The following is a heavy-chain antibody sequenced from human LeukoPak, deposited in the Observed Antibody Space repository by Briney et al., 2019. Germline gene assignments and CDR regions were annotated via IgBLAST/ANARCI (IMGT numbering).Heavy chain of an antibody. V-gene: IGHV3-23*01. CDR1: GFTFSSYG. D-gene: IGHD3-3*01. J-gene: IGHJ2*01. CDR3: ARVPHRVGYFDL. CDR2: ISGGGGST. Sequence: SGGSLRLSCATSGFTFSSYGMSWVRQAPGKGLEWVSAISGGGGSTYYADSVKGRFTISRDNSKNTLYLQMNSLRAEDTAVYYCARVPHRVGYFDLWGRGTLVTVSS.